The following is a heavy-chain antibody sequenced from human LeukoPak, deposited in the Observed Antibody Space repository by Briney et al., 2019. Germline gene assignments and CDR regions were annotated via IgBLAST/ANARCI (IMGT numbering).Heavy chain of an antibody. CDR1: GGSISSGDYY. CDR3: ARVLWFGDLYYFDY. D-gene: IGHD3-10*01. Sequence: PSETLSLTCTVSGGSISSGDYYWSWIRQPPGKGLERIGYIYYSGSTYYNPSLKSRVTISVDTSKNQFSLKLSSVTAADTAVYYCARVLWFGDLYYFDYWGQGPLVTVSS. CDR2: IYYSGST. J-gene: IGHJ4*02. V-gene: IGHV4-30-4*01.